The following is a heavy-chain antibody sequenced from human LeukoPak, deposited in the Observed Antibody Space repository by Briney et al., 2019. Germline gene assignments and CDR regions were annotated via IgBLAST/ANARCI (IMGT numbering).Heavy chain of an antibody. J-gene: IGHJ1*01. CDR1: GGTFSSYA. CDR3: ARGGESGQIQH. CDR2: IIPILGIG. Sequence: ASVTVSCKASGGTFSSYAISWVRQAPGQGLEWMGRIIPILGIGNYAQKFQGRVTITADKSTSTAYMELSSLRSEDTAVYYCARGGESGQIQHWGQGTLVTVSS. D-gene: IGHD1-14*01. V-gene: IGHV1-69*04.